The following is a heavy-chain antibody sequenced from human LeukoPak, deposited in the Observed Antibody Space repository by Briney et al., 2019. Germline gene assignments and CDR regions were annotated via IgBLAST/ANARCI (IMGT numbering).Heavy chain of an antibody. CDR2: IYHSGFT. D-gene: IGHD1-14*01. CDR3: AREDPDRKIDY. Sequence: SETLSLTCTVSGGSISSTYWWTWVRQSPGKGLEWIGEIYHSGFTNYNPSLKSRVTISVDNPKNHFSLKLSSVTAADTAVYYCAREDPDRKIDYWGQGTLVTVSS. J-gene: IGHJ4*02. CDR1: GGSISSTYW. V-gene: IGHV4-4*02.